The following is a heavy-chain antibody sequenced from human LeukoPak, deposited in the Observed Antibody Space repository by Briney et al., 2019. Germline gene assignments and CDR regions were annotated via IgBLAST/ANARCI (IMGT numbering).Heavy chain of an antibody. Sequence: SETLSLTCTVSGGSISSYYWSWIRQPPGKGLEWIGEINHSGSTNYNPSLRSRVTISVDTSKNQFSLKLSSVTAADTAVYYCARGPSQWLGPPVWGQGTLVTVSS. V-gene: IGHV4-34*01. CDR2: INHSGST. J-gene: IGHJ4*02. D-gene: IGHD6-19*01. CDR3: ARGPSQWLGPPV. CDR1: GGSISSYY.